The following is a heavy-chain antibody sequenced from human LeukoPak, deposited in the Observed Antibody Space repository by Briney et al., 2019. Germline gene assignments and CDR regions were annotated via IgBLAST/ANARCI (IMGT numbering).Heavy chain of an antibody. J-gene: IGHJ4*02. CDR1: GFTFSSYW. V-gene: IGHV3-74*01. CDR3: ARDCGSSGCDY. CDR2: INSDGSTT. D-gene: IGHD6-19*01. Sequence: GGSLRLPCAASGFTFSSYWMHWVRQGPGKGLVWVSRINSDGSTTSYGDSVKGRFTISRDNAKNTLYLQMNSLRAEDTAVYYCARDCGSSGCDYWGQGILVTVSS.